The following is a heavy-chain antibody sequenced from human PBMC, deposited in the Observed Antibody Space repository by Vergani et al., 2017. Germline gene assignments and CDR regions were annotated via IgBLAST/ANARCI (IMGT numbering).Heavy chain of an antibody. J-gene: IGHJ4*02. V-gene: IGHV3-66*02. CDR3: ATDSSSWDYYFDY. Sequence: EVQLVESGGGLVQPGGSLRLSCAASGFTVSSNYMSWVRQAPGKGLEWVSVIYSGGSTYYADSVKGRFTISRDNSKNTLYLQMNSLRAEDTAVYYCATDSSSWDYYFDYWGQGTLVTVSS. CDR1: GFTVSSNY. CDR2: IYSGGST. D-gene: IGHD6-13*01.